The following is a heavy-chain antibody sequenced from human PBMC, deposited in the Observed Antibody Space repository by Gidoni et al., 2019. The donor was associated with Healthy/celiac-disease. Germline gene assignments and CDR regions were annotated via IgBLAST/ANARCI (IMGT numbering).Heavy chain of an antibody. D-gene: IGHD4-17*01. CDR1: GFTFRSYA. Sequence: EVQLLESGGGLVQPGGSLRLSWDASGFTFRSYAMSWVRQAPGKGLGWVSAISGSGGSTYYADSVKGRFTISRDNSKNTLYLQMNSLRAEDTAVYYCAKDVRYGGKSPFDYWGQGTLVTVSS. J-gene: IGHJ4*02. CDR2: ISGSGGST. V-gene: IGHV3-23*01. CDR3: AKDVRYGGKSPFDY.